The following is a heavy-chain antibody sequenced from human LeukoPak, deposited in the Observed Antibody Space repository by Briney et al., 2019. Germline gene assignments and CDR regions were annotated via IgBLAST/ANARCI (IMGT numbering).Heavy chain of an antibody. CDR1: GFTFSSYA. D-gene: IGHD3-9*01. J-gene: IGHJ4*02. CDR2: ISGRGGST. CDR3: AKLIEMGLTGPIDY. V-gene: IGHV3-23*01. Sequence: GGSLRLSCAASGFTFSSYAMSWVRQAPGKGLEGGSAISGRGGSTYYADSVKGRFTISRDNSKNTLYLQMNSLRAEDTAVYYCAKLIEMGLTGPIDYWGQGTLVTVSS.